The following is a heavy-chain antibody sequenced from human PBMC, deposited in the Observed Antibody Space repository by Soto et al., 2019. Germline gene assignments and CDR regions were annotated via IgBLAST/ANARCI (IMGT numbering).Heavy chain of an antibody. CDR3: ARFRWGIAARKFDY. CDR2: INHSGST. V-gene: IGHV4-34*01. J-gene: IGHJ4*02. CDR1: GGSFSGYY. Sequence: SETLSLTCAVYGGSFSGYYWSWIRQPPGKGLEWIGEINHSGSTNYNPSLKSRVTISVDTSKNQFSLKLSSVTAADTAVYYCARFRWGIAARKFDYWGQGTLVTVSS. D-gene: IGHD6-6*01.